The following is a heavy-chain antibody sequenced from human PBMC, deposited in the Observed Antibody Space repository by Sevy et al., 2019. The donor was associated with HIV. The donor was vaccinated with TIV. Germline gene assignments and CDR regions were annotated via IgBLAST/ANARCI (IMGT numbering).Heavy chain of an antibody. V-gene: IGHV1-2*02. J-gene: IGHJ4*02. CDR3: ARMGYYSDSSGYYPLEF. Sequence: ASVKVSCKASGYTFTGYYVHWVRQAPGQGLEWMGWINPNKGGTYFAKKFQDSVTLTTDTSVNTANMELRSLTFDDTGSYYCARMGYYSDSSGYYPLEFWGQGTLVTVSS. CDR1: GYTFTGYY. D-gene: IGHD3-22*01. CDR2: INPNKGGT.